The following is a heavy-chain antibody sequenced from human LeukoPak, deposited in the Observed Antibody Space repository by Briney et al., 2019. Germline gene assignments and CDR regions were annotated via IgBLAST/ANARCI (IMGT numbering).Heavy chain of an antibody. Sequence: GGSLRLSCTASGFTFSSYWMSWVRQAPGKGLEWVANIKKDGSEKYYVDSVKGRFTISRDNAKTSLYLQMNSLKTEDTAVYYCTRNRVFLTMIVVVEGDYWGQGTLVTVSS. D-gene: IGHD3-22*01. CDR3: TRNRVFLTMIVVVEGDY. J-gene: IGHJ4*02. V-gene: IGHV3-7*03. CDR2: IKKDGSEK. CDR1: GFTFSSYW.